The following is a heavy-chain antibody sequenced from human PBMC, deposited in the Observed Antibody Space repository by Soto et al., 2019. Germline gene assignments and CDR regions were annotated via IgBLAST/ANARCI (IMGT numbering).Heavy chain of an antibody. CDR3: AFRQEYRGSWVSGWFDP. CDR2: LYWDDDK. D-gene: IGHD6-13*01. CDR1: GFSLSTSGVG. J-gene: IGHJ5*02. Sequence: QITLKESGPTVVKPTQTLTLTCTFSGFSLSTSGVGLGWIRQPPGKALDWLALLYWDDDKRYSPSLKTRLTINKDTPRNQVVLTMTNMDPVDTATYYCAFRQEYRGSWVSGWFDPWGQGTLVTVSS. V-gene: IGHV2-5*02.